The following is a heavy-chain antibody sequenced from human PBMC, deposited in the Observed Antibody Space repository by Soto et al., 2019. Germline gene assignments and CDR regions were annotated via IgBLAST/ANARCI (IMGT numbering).Heavy chain of an antibody. D-gene: IGHD2-15*01. CDR3: AKSEGPVVAPED. J-gene: IGHJ4*02. Sequence: EVQLVESGGGLVQRGRSLRLSCAASGFTFDDYAMHWVRQAPGKGLEGVSGISCNSGSIGYADAVKGRFTCSRDTAKSTLYLQMNSLSAEDTALYYGAKSEGPVVAPEDWGQGTLVTVSS. CDR1: GFTFDDYA. CDR2: ISCNSGSI. V-gene: IGHV3-9*01.